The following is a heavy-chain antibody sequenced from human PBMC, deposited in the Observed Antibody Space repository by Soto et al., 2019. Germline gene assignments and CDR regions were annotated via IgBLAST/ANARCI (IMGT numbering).Heavy chain of an antibody. J-gene: IGHJ6*03. CDR2: ISYSGST. V-gene: IGHV4-59*01. CDR3: AQTYYYDSGSSSSEPYHYYMDV. Sequence: SETLSLVCTVSGGSISFYYWSWIRQPPGKGLEWIGYISYSGSTKYNPSLKSRVTISGDTSKNQFSLKLTSVTAADTAVYYCAQTYYYDSGSSSSEPYHYYMDVWGKGTTVTVSS. CDR1: GGSISFYY. D-gene: IGHD3-10*01.